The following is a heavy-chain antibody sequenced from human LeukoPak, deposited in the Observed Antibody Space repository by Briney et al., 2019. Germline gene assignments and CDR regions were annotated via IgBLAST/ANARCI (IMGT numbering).Heavy chain of an antibody. CDR3: ASTTTLYDSSGYYY. D-gene: IGHD3-22*01. CDR2: IYTSGST. V-gene: IGHV4-4*07. J-gene: IGHJ4*02. Sequence: SETLSLTCTVSGGSISSYYWSWIRQPAGKGLEWIGRIYTSGSTNYNPSLKSRVTMSVDTSKNQFSLKLSSVTAADTAVYYCASTTTLYDSSGYYYWGQGTLVTVSS. CDR1: GGSISSYY.